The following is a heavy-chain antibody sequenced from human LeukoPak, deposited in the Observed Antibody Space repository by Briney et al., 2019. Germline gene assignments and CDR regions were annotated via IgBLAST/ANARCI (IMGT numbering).Heavy chain of an antibody. J-gene: IGHJ3*02. Sequence: GESLKISCKGSGYNFTNYWIGWVRQMPGEGLEWMGIIYPGDSDTRYSPSFQGQVTISADKSASTAYLQWSSLKASDTALYYCARRKYSSSGYNAFDIWGQGTMVTVSS. V-gene: IGHV5-51*01. CDR3: ARRKYSSSGYNAFDI. CDR1: GYNFTNYW. CDR2: IYPGDSDT. D-gene: IGHD6-13*01.